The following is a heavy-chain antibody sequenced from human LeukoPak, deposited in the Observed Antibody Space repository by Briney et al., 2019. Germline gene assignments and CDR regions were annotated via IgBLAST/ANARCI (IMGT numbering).Heavy chain of an antibody. CDR3: AKPPYYYDSSGRNGYFDY. CDR1: GFTFSSYA. Sequence: GGSLRLSCAASGFTFSSYAMSWVRQAPGKGLEWVSAISGSGGSTYYADSVKGRFTISRDNSKNTLYLQMNSLRAEDTAVYYCAKPPYYYDSSGRNGYFDYWGQGTLVTVSS. J-gene: IGHJ4*02. V-gene: IGHV3-23*01. D-gene: IGHD3-22*01. CDR2: ISGSGGST.